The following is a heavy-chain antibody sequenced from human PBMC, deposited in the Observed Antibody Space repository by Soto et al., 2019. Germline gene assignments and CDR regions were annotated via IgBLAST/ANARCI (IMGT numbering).Heavy chain of an antibody. D-gene: IGHD2-2*01. Sequence: ASVKVSCKASGYTFTSYDINWVRQATGQGLEWMGWMNPNSGNTGYAQKFQGRVTMTRNTSISTAYMELSSLRSEDTAVYYCARWYKYQLLFSSSYGMDVWGQGTRVTVSS. CDR1: GYTFTSYD. J-gene: IGHJ6*02. CDR3: ARWYKYQLLFSSSYGMDV. CDR2: MNPNSGNT. V-gene: IGHV1-8*01.